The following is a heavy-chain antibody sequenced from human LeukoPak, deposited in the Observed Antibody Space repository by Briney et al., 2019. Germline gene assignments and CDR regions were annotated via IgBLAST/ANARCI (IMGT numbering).Heavy chain of an antibody. CDR2: IYTSGST. D-gene: IGHD1-26*01. CDR1: GRSISSYY. Sequence: RASETLSLTCTVSGRSISSYYWSRIRQPAGKGLEWIGRIYTSGSTNYNPSLKSRVTMSVDTSKNQFSLKLSSVTAADTAVYYCARDRSGSYYFDYWGQGTLVTVSS. V-gene: IGHV4-4*07. J-gene: IGHJ4*02. CDR3: ARDRSGSYYFDY.